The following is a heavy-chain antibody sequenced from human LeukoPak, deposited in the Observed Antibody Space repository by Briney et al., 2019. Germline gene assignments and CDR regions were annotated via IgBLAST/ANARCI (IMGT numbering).Heavy chain of an antibody. J-gene: IGHJ4*02. D-gene: IGHD4-23*01. Sequence: ASVTVSCKASGYTFTGYYMHWVRLAPGQGLEWMGWINPNSGGTNYAQKFQGRVTMTRDKSISTAYMELSRLRSDDTAVYYCARTYGGNSAVGYWGQGTLGTVSS. CDR1: GYTFTGYY. V-gene: IGHV1-2*02. CDR2: INPNSGGT. CDR3: ARTYGGNSAVGY.